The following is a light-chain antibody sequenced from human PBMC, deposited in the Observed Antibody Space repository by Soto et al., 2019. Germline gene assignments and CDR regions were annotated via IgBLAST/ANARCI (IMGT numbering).Light chain of an antibody. CDR2: EVS. Sequence: QSVLTQPPSASGSPGQSVTISCTGTSSDVGGYNYVSWYQQHPGKAPKLMIYEVSKRPSGVPDRFSGSKSGNTASLTVSGLQAEDEADYSCSSYAVSNNVFGTGTKLTVL. V-gene: IGLV2-8*01. CDR1: SSDVGGYNY. CDR3: SSYAVSNNV. J-gene: IGLJ1*01.